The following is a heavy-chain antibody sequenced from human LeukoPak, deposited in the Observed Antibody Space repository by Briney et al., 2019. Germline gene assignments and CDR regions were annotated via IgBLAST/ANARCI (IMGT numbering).Heavy chain of an antibody. V-gene: IGHV3-66*01. Sequence: GGSLTLSCAAPGFTVSNNYMTWVRQAPGKGLEWVSVIYKIGNTFYADSVKGRFTFSRDNSKNTLYVEMNNLRAEDTAFYYCARERAPFDGLDYWGQGTLVAVSS. CDR2: IYKIGNT. CDR3: ARERAPFDGLDY. CDR1: GFTVSNNY. J-gene: IGHJ4*02.